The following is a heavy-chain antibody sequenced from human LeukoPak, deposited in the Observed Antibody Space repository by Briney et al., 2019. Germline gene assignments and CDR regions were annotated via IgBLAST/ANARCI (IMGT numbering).Heavy chain of an antibody. CDR2: ISYDEYEK. D-gene: IGHD2-2*01. Sequence: GRSLRLSCEASGFTFRAYGMHWVRQAPGKRLEWVAVISYDEYEKDYADSAKGRFTISRDNSKNTLYLQMNGLRAEDTAVYYCARGTRTYAYYGLDVWGPGTTVTVSS. J-gene: IGHJ6*02. CDR1: GFTFRAYG. CDR3: ARGTRTYAYYGLDV. V-gene: IGHV3-30-3*01.